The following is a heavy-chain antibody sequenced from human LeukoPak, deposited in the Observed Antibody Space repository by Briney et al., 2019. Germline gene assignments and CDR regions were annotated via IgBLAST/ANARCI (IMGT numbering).Heavy chain of an antibody. CDR1: GFTFSDYY. CDR2: ISSGSSYR. Sequence: PGGSLRLSCAASGFTFSDYYMSWIRQAPGKGLEWLSDISSGSSYRNYADSVKGRFTISRDNAKNSLYLQMNSLRAEDTAVYYCARVRVDYDILTGPLGYWGQGTLVTVSS. D-gene: IGHD3-9*01. CDR3: ARVRVDYDILTGPLGY. J-gene: IGHJ4*02. V-gene: IGHV3-11*06.